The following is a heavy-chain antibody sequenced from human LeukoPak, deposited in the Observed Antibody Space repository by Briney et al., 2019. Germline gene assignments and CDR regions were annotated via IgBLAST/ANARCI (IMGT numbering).Heavy chain of an antibody. CDR2: VNPNSGNT. CDR1: GYTFTSYD. D-gene: IGHD6-13*01. J-gene: IGHJ4*02. CDR3: ARGLRREQQLLRAFDD. Sequence: GASVKVSCKASGYTFTSYDTNWVRQATGQGLEWMGWVNPNSGNTGYAQKFQGRVSMTSNTSISTAYMELSSLRSEDTAVYYCARGLRREQQLLRAFDDWGQGTLVTVSS. V-gene: IGHV1-8*01.